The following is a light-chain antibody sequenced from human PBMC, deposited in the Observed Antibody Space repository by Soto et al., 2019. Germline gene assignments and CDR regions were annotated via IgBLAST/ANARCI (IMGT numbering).Light chain of an antibody. CDR3: QVWDNSSDPLYV. Sequence: SYELTQPPSVSVAPGKTARIPCGGNNIGSKSVHWYQQKPGQAPVLVIYYESDRPSGIPERFSGSNSGNTATLTISRVEAGDEADYYCQVWDNSSDPLYVFGTGTKLTVL. CDR1: NIGSKS. CDR2: YES. J-gene: IGLJ1*01. V-gene: IGLV3-21*04.